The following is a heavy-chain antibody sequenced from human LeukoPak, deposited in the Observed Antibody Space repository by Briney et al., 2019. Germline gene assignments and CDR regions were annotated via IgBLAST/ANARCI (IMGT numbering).Heavy chain of an antibody. J-gene: IGHJ5*02. CDR3: ATTVGDYWFDP. CDR2: ISSTSTYI. CDR1: GFTFSSYS. Sequence: PGGSLRLSCAASGFTFSSYSMNWVRQAPGKGLEWVSSISSTSTYIYYADSVKGRFTISRDNAKTSLYLQMNSLRAEDTAVYYCATTVGDYWFDPWGQGTLVTVSS. D-gene: IGHD3-10*01. V-gene: IGHV3-21*01.